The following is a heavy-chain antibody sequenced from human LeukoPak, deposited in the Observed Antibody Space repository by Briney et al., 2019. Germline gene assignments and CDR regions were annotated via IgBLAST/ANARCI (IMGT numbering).Heavy chain of an antibody. V-gene: IGHV1-69*05. Sequence: GASVKVSCKASGGTFSSYAISWVRQAPGQGLEWMGGIIPIFGTANFAQNFQGRVTITTDESTSTAYMELSSLRSEDTAVYYCATGSYQNGNYYYMDAWGKGTTVTVSS. D-gene: IGHD1-14*01. CDR2: IIPIFGTA. J-gene: IGHJ6*03. CDR1: GGTFSSYA. CDR3: ATGSYQNGNYYYMDA.